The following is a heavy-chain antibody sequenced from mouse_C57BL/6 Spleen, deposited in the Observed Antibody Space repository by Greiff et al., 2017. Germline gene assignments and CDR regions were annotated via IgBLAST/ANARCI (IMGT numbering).Heavy chain of an antibody. V-gene: IGHV1-64*01. CDR2: IHPNSGST. CDR3: ARGGLYDYDEGY. CDR1: GYTFTSYW. Sequence: QLKQSGAELVKPGASVKLSCKASGYTFTSYWMHWVKQRPGQGLEWIGMIHPNSGSTNYNEKFKSKATLTVDKSSSTAYMQLSSLTSEDSAVYYCARGGLYDYDEGYWGQGTTLTVSS. J-gene: IGHJ2*01. D-gene: IGHD2-4*01.